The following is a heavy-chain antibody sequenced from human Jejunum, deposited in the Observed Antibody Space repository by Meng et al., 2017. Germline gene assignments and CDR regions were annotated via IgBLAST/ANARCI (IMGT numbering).Heavy chain of an antibody. CDR3: ARGTSPPRSGWWTGFFDV. V-gene: IGHV4-4*02. D-gene: IGHD6-19*01. Sequence: QVQLQEQGPGLVMASGPLSPTFGVPGASFRRGSWWSWIRQPPGKGLEWIGEIYDSGSINYNPSLGSRATISVDTSKNQFSLKLISMTAADTAVYFCARGTSPPRSGWWTGFFDVWGRGTLVTVSS. J-gene: IGHJ2*01. CDR1: GASFRRGSW. CDR2: IYDSGSI.